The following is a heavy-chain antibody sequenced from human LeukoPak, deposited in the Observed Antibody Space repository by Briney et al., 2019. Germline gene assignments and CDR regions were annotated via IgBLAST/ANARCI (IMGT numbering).Heavy chain of an antibody. Sequence: GRSLRLSCTASEFTVSRNYMLWVRQAPGKGREWVSLIFSNGDTHYADSVKGRFTISRDTSKHTVSLQMNSLRVGDTAMYYCTRDQMNYWGQGTLVTVSS. CDR3: TRDQMNY. D-gene: IGHD5-24*01. V-gene: IGHV3-53*01. CDR1: EFTVSRNY. J-gene: IGHJ4*02. CDR2: IFSNGDT.